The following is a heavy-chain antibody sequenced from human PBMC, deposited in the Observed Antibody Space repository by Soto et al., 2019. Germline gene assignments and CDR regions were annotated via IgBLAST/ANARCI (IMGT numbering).Heavy chain of an antibody. CDR3: AKGGSSSWNIFDY. Sequence: GGSLRLSCAASGFTFSTYDMSWVRQAPGKGLEWVSVISGSGGSTYYADSVKGRFTISRDNSKNTVYLQMNSLRAEDTAVYYCAKGGSSSWNIFDYWGQGTLVTVPS. D-gene: IGHD6-13*01. V-gene: IGHV3-23*01. CDR1: GFTFSTYD. J-gene: IGHJ4*02. CDR2: ISGSGGST.